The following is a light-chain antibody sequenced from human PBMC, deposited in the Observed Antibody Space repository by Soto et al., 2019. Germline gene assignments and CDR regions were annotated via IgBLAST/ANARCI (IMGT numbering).Light chain of an antibody. V-gene: IGLV2-8*01. CDR3: SSFAGTFFV. CDR1: SSDVGGYNY. Sequence: QSVLTQPPSASGSSGQPVTISCTGTSSDVGGYNYVSWYQQHPGKVPKVLISEVNKRPSGVPDRFSGSKSGNTASLTVSGLQADDEADYYCSSFAGTFFVFGTGTKVTVL. J-gene: IGLJ1*01. CDR2: EVN.